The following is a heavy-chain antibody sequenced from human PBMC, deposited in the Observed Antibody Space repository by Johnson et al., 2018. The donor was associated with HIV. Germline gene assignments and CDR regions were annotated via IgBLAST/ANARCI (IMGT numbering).Heavy chain of an antibody. CDR3: ARRGNYLADAFDI. CDR2: ISSSGSSI. Sequence: QVQLVESGGGLVKPGGSLRLSCAASGFTFSDYYMSWIRQAPGKGLEWVSYISSSGSSIYYTDSLKGRFTISRDNSKSKLYLQMNSLRAEDTAVYYCARRGNYLADAFDIWGQGTMVTVSS. V-gene: IGHV3-11*01. CDR1: GFTFSDYY. J-gene: IGHJ3*02. D-gene: IGHD1-7*01.